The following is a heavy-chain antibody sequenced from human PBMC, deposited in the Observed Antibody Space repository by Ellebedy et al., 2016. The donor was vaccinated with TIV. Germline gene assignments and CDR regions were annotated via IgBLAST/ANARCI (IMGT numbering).Heavy chain of an antibody. D-gene: IGHD5-12*01. V-gene: IGHV2-5*01. Sequence: SGPTLVXPTQTLTLTCTFSGFSLSTSGVGVGWIRQPPGKALEWLALIYWNDDKRYSPSLKSRLTITKDTSKNQVVLTMTNMDPVDTATYYCAHSKWLRLGEIYYFDYWGQGTLVTVSS. CDR1: GFSLSTSGVG. J-gene: IGHJ4*02. CDR3: AHSKWLRLGEIYYFDY. CDR2: IYWNDDK.